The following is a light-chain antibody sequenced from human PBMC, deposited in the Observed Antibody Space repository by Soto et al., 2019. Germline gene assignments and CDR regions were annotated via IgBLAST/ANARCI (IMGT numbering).Light chain of an antibody. Sequence: EIVMTQSPATLSVSPGERATPSCRASQSVSSNLAWYQQKPGQAPRLLIYGASTRATGIPARFSGSGSGTEFTLTISSLQSEDFAVYYCQQYNNWPYTFGGGTKVEIK. J-gene: IGKJ4*01. CDR2: GAS. V-gene: IGKV3-15*01. CDR3: QQYNNWPYT. CDR1: QSVSSN.